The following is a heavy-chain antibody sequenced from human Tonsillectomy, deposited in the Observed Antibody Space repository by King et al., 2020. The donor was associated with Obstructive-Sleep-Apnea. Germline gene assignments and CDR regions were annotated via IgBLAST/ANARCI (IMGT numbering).Heavy chain of an antibody. CDR3: ATTTSSSWFWFDP. CDR2: ISNSGRT. D-gene: IGHD6-13*01. V-gene: IGHV4-59*01. Sequence: QLQESGPGLVKPSETLSLTCTVSGGSISSNYWSWIRQPPGKGLEWIGYISNSGRTNYNPSLKSRVTISVDTSENQFSLKLTSMTAADTAVYYCATTTSSSWFWFDPWGQGTLVTVSS. J-gene: IGHJ5*02. CDR1: GGSISSNY.